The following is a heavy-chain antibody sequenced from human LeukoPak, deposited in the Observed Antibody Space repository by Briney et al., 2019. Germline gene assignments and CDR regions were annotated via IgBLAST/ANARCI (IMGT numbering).Heavy chain of an antibody. D-gene: IGHD6-6*01. CDR2: IYTSGTT. J-gene: IGHJ6*03. Sequence: SETLSLTCTVSGGSISSSYWSWIRQPAGKGLEWIGRIYTSGTTSYNPSLKSRVSISVDKSKNQLSLKVSSVTAADTAVYYCARLGYSSSSTGYYYYMDVWGKGTTVIVSS. CDR3: ARLGYSSSSTGYYYYMDV. V-gene: IGHV4-4*07. CDR1: GGSISSSY.